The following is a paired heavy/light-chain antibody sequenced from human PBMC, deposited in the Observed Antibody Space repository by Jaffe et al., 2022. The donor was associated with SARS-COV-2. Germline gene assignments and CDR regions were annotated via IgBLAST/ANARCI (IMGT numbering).Light chain of an antibody. V-gene: IGKV3-20*01. Sequence: EIVLTQSPGTLSLSPGERATLSCRASQSVRNNYLVWYQQKPGQAPRPLIYGASNRATGIPDRFSGSGSGTDFTLTISRLEPEDFAVYHCQQYSNSPYTFGQGTKLEIK. CDR1: QSVRNNY. CDR3: QQYSNSPYT. J-gene: IGKJ2*01. CDR2: GAS.
Heavy chain of an antibody. V-gene: IGHV3-48*02. CDR3: AREGYYYENWLDP. Sequence: EARLEESGGGLVQPGGSLRLSCAASGFTFSAYALNWVRQAPGKGLEWLSYISSSSSAIQYADSVKGRFIVSRDTATSQVYLQMNSLREDDTAVYYCAREGYYYENWLDPWGQGTLVTVSS. CDR1: GFTFSAYA. CDR2: ISSSSSAI. J-gene: IGHJ5*02. D-gene: IGHD3-22*01.